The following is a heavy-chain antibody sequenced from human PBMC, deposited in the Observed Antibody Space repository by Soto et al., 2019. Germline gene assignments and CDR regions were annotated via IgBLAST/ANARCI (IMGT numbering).Heavy chain of an antibody. Sequence: QVQLQESGPGLVKPSETLSLTCTVSGGSISSYYWSWIRQPPGKGLEWIGYIYYSGRTNYNPSLQSRGTISVDTSKNQFSLKRSSVTAADTAVYYWARGYCSSTICYSWDNGFDPWGQGTLVTVSS. CDR1: GGSISSYY. D-gene: IGHD2-2*02. V-gene: IGHV4-59*01. J-gene: IGHJ5*02. CDR3: ARGYCSSTICYSWDNGFDP. CDR2: IYYSGRT.